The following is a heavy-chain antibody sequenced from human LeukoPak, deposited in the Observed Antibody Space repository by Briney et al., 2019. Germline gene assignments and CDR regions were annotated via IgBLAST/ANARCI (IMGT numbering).Heavy chain of an antibody. CDR2: ISYDGSNK. J-gene: IGHJ5*02. V-gene: IGHV3-30-3*01. CDR1: GFTFSSYA. CDR3: ATLSGSRFDP. Sequence: GGSLRLSCAAPGFTFSSYAMHWVRQAPGKGLEWVAVISYDGSNKYYADSVKGRFTISRDNSKNTLYLQMNSLRAEDTAVYYCATLSGSRFDPWGQGTLATVSS. D-gene: IGHD2-15*01.